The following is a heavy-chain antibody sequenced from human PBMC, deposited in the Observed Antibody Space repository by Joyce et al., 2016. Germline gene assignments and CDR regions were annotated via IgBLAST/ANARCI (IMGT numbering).Heavy chain of an antibody. CDR2: IVVGSGNT. CDR1: GFTFTSSA. Sequence: QMQLVQSGPEVKKPGTSVKVSCKASGFTFTSSAMQGVRQARGQRLEWRGWIVVGSGNTNYAQKFQERVTITRDMSTSTAYMELSSLRSEDTAVYYCAAAPDYYDSSGYYYSAFDIWGQGTMVTVSS. D-gene: IGHD3-22*01. CDR3: AAAPDYYDSSGYYYSAFDI. V-gene: IGHV1-58*02. J-gene: IGHJ3*02.